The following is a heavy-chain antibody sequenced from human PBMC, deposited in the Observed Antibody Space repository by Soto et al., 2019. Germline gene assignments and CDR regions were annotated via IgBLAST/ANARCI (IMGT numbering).Heavy chain of an antibody. CDR3: ARDVVVPAAKNYYYYGMDV. J-gene: IGHJ6*02. V-gene: IGHV3-21*01. D-gene: IGHD2-2*01. CDR2: ISSSSSDI. Sequence: GGSLRLSCAASGFTFSTYSMNWVRQAPGKGLAWVSSISSSSSDIYYEDSVKGQFTISRDNAKKSLYLQMNILGVEDTAVHYSARDVVVPAAKNYYYYGMDVWGQVTTVIVSS. CDR1: GFTFSTYS.